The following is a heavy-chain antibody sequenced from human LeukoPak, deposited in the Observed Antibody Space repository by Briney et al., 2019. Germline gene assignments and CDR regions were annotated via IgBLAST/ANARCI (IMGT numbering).Heavy chain of an antibody. Sequence: SETQSLTCAVYGGSFSDYYWSWIRQPPGKGLEWIGEVNHSGSTNYNPSLKSRVTISVDTSKNQFSLKLSSVTAADTAVYYCARLAPQPPQLLYSFDIWGQGTMVTVSS. V-gene: IGHV4-34*01. CDR3: ARLAPQPPQLLYSFDI. CDR2: VNHSGST. CDR1: GGSFSDYY. J-gene: IGHJ3*02. D-gene: IGHD2-2*02.